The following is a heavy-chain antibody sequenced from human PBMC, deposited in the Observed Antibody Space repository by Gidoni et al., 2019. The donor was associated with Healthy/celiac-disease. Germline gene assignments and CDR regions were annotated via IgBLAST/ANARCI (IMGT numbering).Heavy chain of an antibody. V-gene: IGHV1-18*01. CDR3: ARVGGIAVAGARGGRNWFDP. CDR1: GYTFPSYG. J-gene: IGHJ5*02. Sequence: VKKPGASVKVSCTASGYTFPSYGISWVRQAPGQGLEWMGGITAYNGNTNYAQKLQGRVTMTTDTSTSTAYMELRSLRSDDTAVYYCARVGGIAVAGARGGRNWFDPWGQGTLVTVSS. CDR2: ITAYNGNT. D-gene: IGHD6-19*01.